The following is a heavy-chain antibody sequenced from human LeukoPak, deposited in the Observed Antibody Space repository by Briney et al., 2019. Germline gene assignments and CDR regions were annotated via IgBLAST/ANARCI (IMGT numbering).Heavy chain of an antibody. CDR2: MNPNSGNT. V-gene: IGHV1-8*02. CDR1: GYTFTGYY. J-gene: IGHJ6*02. Sequence: ASVKVSCKASGYTFTGYYMHWVRQAPGQGLEWMGWMNPNSGNTGYAQKFQGRVTMTRNTSISTAYMELSSLRSEDTAVYYCARGKYYDFWSGSYYYYGMDVWGQGTTVTVSS. CDR3: ARGKYYDFWSGSYYYYGMDV. D-gene: IGHD3-3*01.